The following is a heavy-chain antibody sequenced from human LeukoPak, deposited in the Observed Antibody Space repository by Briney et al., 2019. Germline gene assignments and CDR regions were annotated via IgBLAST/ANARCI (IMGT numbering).Heavy chain of an antibody. CDR1: GGTFSSYA. D-gene: IGHD2-2*01. CDR2: IIPIFGTA. V-gene: IGHV1-69*13. Sequence: ASVKVSCKAPGGTFSSYAISWVRQAPGQGLEWMGGIIPIFGTANYAQKFQGRVTITADESTSTAYMELSSLRSEDTAVYYCASPIVVVPAATRHAFDIWGQGTMVTVSS. CDR3: ASPIVVVPAATRHAFDI. J-gene: IGHJ3*02.